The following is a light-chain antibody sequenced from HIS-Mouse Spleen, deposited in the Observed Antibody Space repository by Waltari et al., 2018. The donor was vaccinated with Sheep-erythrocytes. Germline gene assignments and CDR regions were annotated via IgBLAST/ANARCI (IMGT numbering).Light chain of an antibody. CDR2: YDD. Sequence: QSVLTQSPSVSEAPRQRVTISCSGSSSNIGNNAVNWYQQLPGKAPKLLIYYDDLRPSGVSDRCSGTKSGTAASLAISGLQSEDEADYYCAAWDDSLNGPVFGGGTKLTVL. CDR1: SSNIGNNA. J-gene: IGLJ3*02. V-gene: IGLV1-36*01. CDR3: AAWDDSLNGPV.